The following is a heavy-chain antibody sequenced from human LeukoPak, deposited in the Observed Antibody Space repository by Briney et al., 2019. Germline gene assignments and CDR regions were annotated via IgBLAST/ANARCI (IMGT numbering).Heavy chain of an antibody. V-gene: IGHV3-21*01. CDR1: GFTFSSYS. Sequence: PGGSLRLSCAASGFTFSSYSMNWVRQAPGKGLEWASSISSSSSYIYYADSVKGRFTISRDNAKNSLYLQMNSLRAEDTAVYYCARDAPQFGNFDYWGQGTLVTVSS. CDR3: ARDAPQFGNFDY. J-gene: IGHJ4*02. CDR2: ISSSSSYI. D-gene: IGHD3-10*01.